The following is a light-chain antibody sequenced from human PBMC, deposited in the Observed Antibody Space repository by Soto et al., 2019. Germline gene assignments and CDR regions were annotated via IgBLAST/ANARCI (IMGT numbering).Light chain of an antibody. CDR2: LGS. CDR3: MQPLENFRT. V-gene: IGKV2-28*01. CDR1: ARLLHKNGYNY. J-gene: IGKJ1*01. Sequence: IVMTQSPLSLSVTPGEAASISCMSSARLLHKNGYNYVDWYMQKPGQSPQLLIYLGSNLASGVPDRFSGSGSDTYFTLEISRVEADDVGVYYCMQPLENFRTFGQGTKVEIK.